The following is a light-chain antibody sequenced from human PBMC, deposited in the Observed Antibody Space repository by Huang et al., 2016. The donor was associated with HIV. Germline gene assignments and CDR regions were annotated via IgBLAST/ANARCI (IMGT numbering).Light chain of an antibody. CDR1: QSASSN. J-gene: IGKJ3*01. V-gene: IGKV3-15*01. CDR2: GAS. Sequence: EIVMTQSPVTLSVFPGQRVTVSCRASQSASSNLAWYQQKPDQPPRLLIFGASTRATGIPARFSGSGSGTEFTLTISSLQSEDFAVYYCQKYNDWPVTFGPGTKVDMK. CDR3: QKYNDWPVT.